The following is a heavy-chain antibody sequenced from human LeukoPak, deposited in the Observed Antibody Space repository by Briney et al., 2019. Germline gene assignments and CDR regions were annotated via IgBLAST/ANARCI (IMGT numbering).Heavy chain of an antibody. D-gene: IGHD3-9*01. CDR2: ISSSSSYI. CDR3: ARDYDILTGYYLWFDP. J-gene: IGHJ5*02. Sequence: KTGGSLRLSCAASGFTFSSYSMNWVRQAPGKGLEWVSSISSSSSYIYYADSVKGRFTISRDNAKNSLYLQMNSLRAEDTAVYYCARDYDILTGYYLWFDPWGQGTLVTVSP. V-gene: IGHV3-21*01. CDR1: GFTFSSYS.